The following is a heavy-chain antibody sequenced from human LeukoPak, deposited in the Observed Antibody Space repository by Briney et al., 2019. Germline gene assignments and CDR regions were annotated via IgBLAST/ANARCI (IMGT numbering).Heavy chain of an antibody. J-gene: IGHJ4*02. CDR2: INTNTGNP. Sequence: ASVKVSCKASGGTFSSYAMNWVRQAPGQGLEWMGWINTNTGNPTYAQGFTGRFVFSLDTSVSTAYLQISSLKAEDTAVYYCARVKDGLRTPFDYWGQGTLVTVSS. D-gene: IGHD4-17*01. V-gene: IGHV7-4-1*02. CDR1: GGTFSSYA. CDR3: ARVKDGLRTPFDY.